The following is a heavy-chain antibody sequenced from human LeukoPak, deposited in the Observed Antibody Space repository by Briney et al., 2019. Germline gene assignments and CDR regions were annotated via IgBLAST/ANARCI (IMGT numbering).Heavy chain of an antibody. D-gene: IGHD3-3*01. CDR2: IIPIFGTA. CDR3: ARNPGDFWSGYYLNL. CDR1: GYTFTGYY. Sequence: ASVKVSCKASGYTFTGYYMHWVRQAPGQGLEWMGGIIPIFGTANYAQKFQGRVTITADESTSTAYMELSSLRSEDTAVYYCARNPGDFWSGYYLNLWGQGTLVTVSS. J-gene: IGHJ4*02. V-gene: IGHV1-69*13.